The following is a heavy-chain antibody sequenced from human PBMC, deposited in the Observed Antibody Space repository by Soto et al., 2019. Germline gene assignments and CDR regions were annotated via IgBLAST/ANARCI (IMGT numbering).Heavy chain of an antibody. CDR1: GFTFSSYG. V-gene: IGHV3-30*03. CDR2: ISYDGSNK. J-gene: IGHJ6*02. CDR3: AREISYYYGMDV. Sequence: QVQLVESGGGVVQPRRSLRLSCAASGFTFSSYGMHWVRQAPGKGLEWVAVISYDGSNKYYADSVKGRFTISRDNSKNTLYLQMNSLRAEDTAVYYCAREISYYYGMDVWGQGTTVTVSS.